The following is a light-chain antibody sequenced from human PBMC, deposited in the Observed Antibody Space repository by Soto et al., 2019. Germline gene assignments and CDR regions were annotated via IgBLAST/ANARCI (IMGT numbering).Light chain of an antibody. CDR3: ATWDNSLSAGV. J-gene: IGLJ3*02. CDR1: SFNIGSNY. CDR2: ENN. V-gene: IGLV1-51*02. Sequence: QSVLTQPPSVSAAPGQKVTIFCSGSSFNIGSNYVSWYQQLPGTAPKLLIYENNLRPSGIPDRFSGSKSGTSATLGITGLQTGDEADYYCATWDNSLSAGVFGGGTKLTVL.